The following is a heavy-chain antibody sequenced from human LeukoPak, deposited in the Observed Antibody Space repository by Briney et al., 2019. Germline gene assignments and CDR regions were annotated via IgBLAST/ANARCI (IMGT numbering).Heavy chain of an antibody. CDR3: ARALLWFGEPSHIDY. CDR1: GYTLTSYG. V-gene: IGHV1-18*01. J-gene: IGHJ4*02. D-gene: IGHD3-10*01. Sequence: ASVKVSCKASGYTLTSYGISWVRQAPGQGLEWMGWITAYNDNTNYAQKLQGRVTMTTDTSTSTAYMELRSLRSDDTAVYYCARALLWFGEPSHIDYWGQGTLVTASS. CDR2: ITAYNDNT.